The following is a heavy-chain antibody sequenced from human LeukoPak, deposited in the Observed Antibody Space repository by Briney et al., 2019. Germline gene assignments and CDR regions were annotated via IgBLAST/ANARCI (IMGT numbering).Heavy chain of an antibody. J-gene: IGHJ6*02. CDR1: GGTFSSYA. V-gene: IGHV1-69*04. Sequence: SVKVSCKASGGTFSSYAISWVRQAPGQGLEWMGRIIPILGIANYAQKFQGRVTITADKSTSTAYMELSSLRPEDTAVYYCARDVPPRGYYYYGMDVWGQGTTVTVSS. CDR2: IIPILGIA. CDR3: ARDVPPRGYYYYGMDV.